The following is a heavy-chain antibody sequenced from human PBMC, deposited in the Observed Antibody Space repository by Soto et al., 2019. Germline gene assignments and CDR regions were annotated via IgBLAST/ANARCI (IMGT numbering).Heavy chain of an antibody. Sequence: PSETLSLTCTVSGGSISSSSYYWGWIRQPPGKGLEWIGSIYYSGSTYYNPSLKSRVTISVDTSKNQFSLKLSSVTGADTAVYYCARNVDTAMEDYYYYGMDVWGQGTTVTVSS. V-gene: IGHV4-39*01. CDR1: GGSISSSSYY. CDR2: IYYSGST. D-gene: IGHD5-18*01. CDR3: ARNVDTAMEDYYYYGMDV. J-gene: IGHJ6*02.